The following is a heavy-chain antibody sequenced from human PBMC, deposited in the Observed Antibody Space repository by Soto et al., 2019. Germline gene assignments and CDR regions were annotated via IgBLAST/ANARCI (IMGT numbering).Heavy chain of an antibody. J-gene: IGHJ4*02. CDR3: ARPDCTNGECAFDY. CDR1: GFTFSSYW. Sequence: EVQLVESGGGLVQPGGSLRLSCAASGFTFSSYWMSWVRQAPGKGLEWVANIKQDGSEKYYVDSVKGRFTISRDNAKNSLYLQMNSLRAEDTAVYYCARPDCTNGECAFDYWGQGTLVTVSS. D-gene: IGHD2-8*01. V-gene: IGHV3-7*01. CDR2: IKQDGSEK.